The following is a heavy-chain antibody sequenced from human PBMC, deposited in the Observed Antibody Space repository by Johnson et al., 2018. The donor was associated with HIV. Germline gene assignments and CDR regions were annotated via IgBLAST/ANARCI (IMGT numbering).Heavy chain of an antibody. J-gene: IGHJ3*02. D-gene: IGHD1-26*01. CDR3: ARGRVGAFDI. Sequence: QVQLVESGGGVVQPGRSLRLSCAASGFTFSSYVMHWVRQAPGKGLEWVAVISYDGSNKYYADSVKGRFTISRDNSKNTVYLRMNTLRAEDTAVYYCARGRVGAFDIWGQGTMVTVSS. CDR2: ISYDGSNK. V-gene: IGHV3-30*04. CDR1: GFTFSSYV.